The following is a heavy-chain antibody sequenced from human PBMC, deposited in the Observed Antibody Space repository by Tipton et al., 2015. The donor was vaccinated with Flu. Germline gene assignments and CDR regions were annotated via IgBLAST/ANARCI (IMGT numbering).Heavy chain of an antibody. Sequence: CAASGFTFSSYGMHWVRQAPGKGLEWVAVISYDGSNKYYADSVKGRFTISRDNSKNTLYLQMNSPRAEDTAVYYCAKDQWDIVVVTALPGVAYYFDYWGQGTLVTVSS. D-gene: IGHD2-21*02. J-gene: IGHJ4*02. V-gene: IGHV3-30*18. CDR3: AKDQWDIVVVTALPGVAYYFDY. CDR1: GFTFSSYG. CDR2: ISYDGSNK.